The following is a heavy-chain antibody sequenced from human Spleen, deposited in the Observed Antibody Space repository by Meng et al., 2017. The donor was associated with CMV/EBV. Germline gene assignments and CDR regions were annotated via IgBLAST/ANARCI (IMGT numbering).Heavy chain of an antibody. CDR2: IRKDGSNE. J-gene: IGHJ4*02. Sequence: GESLKISCGTSGFTFINYGMHWVRQAPGKGLEWVAFIRKDGSNEYYVDSVRGRFTISRDNSKNTVYLQMNSLRAEDTAVYYCAKCLGSVTIYGVPSLDFWGQGMLVTVSS. CDR1: GFTFINYG. D-gene: IGHD3-3*01. V-gene: IGHV3-30*02. CDR3: AKCLGSVTIYGVPSLDF.